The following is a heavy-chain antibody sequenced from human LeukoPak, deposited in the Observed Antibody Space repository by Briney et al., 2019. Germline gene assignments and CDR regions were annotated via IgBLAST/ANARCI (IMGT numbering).Heavy chain of an antibody. Sequence: GGSLRLSCAASGFTVSSNFMSWVRQAPGKGLEWVSVIYSGGSTYYADSVKGRFNISRHNSKNILYLQMNSLRGEDTAVYYCARDSGYGGIAVAGSYYGLDVWGQGTTVTVSS. CDR2: IYSGGST. CDR1: GFTVSSNF. CDR3: ARDSGYGGIAVAGSYYGLDV. V-gene: IGHV3-53*04. D-gene: IGHD6-19*01. J-gene: IGHJ6*02.